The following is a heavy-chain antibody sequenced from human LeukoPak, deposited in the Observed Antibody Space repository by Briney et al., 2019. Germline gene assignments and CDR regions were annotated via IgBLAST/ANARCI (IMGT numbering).Heavy chain of an antibody. Sequence: GGSLRLSCAASGFTLRDYYMSWIRQAPGKGLEWISYMSSTGNTIYYAESVKGRFTVSRDSANNSMSLQMTSLRAEDSAVYYCARSSSYFTYFDLWGRDTLVPVSS. CDR1: GFTLRDYY. CDR3: ARSSSYFTYFDL. D-gene: IGHD2/OR15-2a*01. J-gene: IGHJ2*01. CDR2: MSSTGNTI. V-gene: IGHV3-11*04.